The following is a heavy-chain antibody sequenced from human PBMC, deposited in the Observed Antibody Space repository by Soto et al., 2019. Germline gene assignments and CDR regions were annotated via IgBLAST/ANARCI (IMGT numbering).Heavy chain of an antibody. D-gene: IGHD1-26*01. CDR2: ICPGDSDS. Sequence: PGESLKISCECSGYSFTSYCIGWVRQMPGKGLEWVGIICPGDSDSRYSPSFQGQVTISADKSISTAYVQWSSLKASDTAMYYCARGRRSIVGPTTFDFWGPGTLVTVSS. CDR1: GYSFTSYC. V-gene: IGHV5-51*01. J-gene: IGHJ4*02. CDR3: ARGRRSIVGPTTFDF.